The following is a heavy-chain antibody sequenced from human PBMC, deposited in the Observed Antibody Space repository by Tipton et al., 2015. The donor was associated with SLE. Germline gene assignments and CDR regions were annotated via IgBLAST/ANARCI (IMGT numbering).Heavy chain of an antibody. Sequence: TLSLTCSVSGASIKSYYWSWIRQAPGKGLDWIGSIYHTGSTYPNPSLKSRVTISVDTPNNQFSLKLHSVTAADTAVYYCARDPNGGYGSFDYWGLGALVTVSS. D-gene: IGHD7-27*01. J-gene: IGHJ4*02. CDR1: GASIKSYY. CDR2: IYHTGST. V-gene: IGHV4-38-2*02. CDR3: ARDPNGGYGSFDY.